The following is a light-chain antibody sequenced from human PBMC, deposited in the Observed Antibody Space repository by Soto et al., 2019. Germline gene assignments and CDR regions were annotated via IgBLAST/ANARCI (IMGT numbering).Light chain of an antibody. CDR1: NSNIGAGYE. V-gene: IGLV1-40*01. CDR3: QSYDTSLSSV. Sequence: QSVLTQPPSVSGAPGQKVTISCTGSNSNIGAGYEVHWYQQVPGTAPKLLIYANRIRPSGVPDRFSASTAGTSASLAITGLQAEDEADYYCQSYDTSLSSVFGGGTQLTVL. CDR2: ANR. J-gene: IGLJ3*02.